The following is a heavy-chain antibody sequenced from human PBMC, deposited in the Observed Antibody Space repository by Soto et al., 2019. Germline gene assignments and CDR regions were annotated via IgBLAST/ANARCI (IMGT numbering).Heavy chain of an antibody. CDR3: ARVEQWLVLGYYYYYMDV. J-gene: IGHJ6*03. CDR1: GGTFSSYA. Sequence: ASVKVSCKASGGTFSSYAISWVRQAPGQGLEWMGGIIAYNGNTNYAQKLQGRVTMTTDTSTSTAYMELRSLRSDDTAVYYCARVEQWLVLGYYYYYMDVWGKGTTVTVSS. V-gene: IGHV1-18*01. CDR2: IIAYNGNT. D-gene: IGHD6-19*01.